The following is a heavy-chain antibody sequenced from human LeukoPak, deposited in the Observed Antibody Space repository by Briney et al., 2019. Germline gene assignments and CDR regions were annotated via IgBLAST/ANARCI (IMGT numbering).Heavy chain of an antibody. Sequence: PGGSLRLSCAASGFSFSDYYMSWIRQAPGKGLEWVSLISRSISHYADSVRGRFTISRDNAKSSLYLQMNSLRAEDTAVYYCARDSQAFDIWGQGTVVTVSS. J-gene: IGHJ3*02. CDR3: ARDSQAFDI. CDR2: ISRSIS. CDR1: GFSFSDYY. V-gene: IGHV3-11*05.